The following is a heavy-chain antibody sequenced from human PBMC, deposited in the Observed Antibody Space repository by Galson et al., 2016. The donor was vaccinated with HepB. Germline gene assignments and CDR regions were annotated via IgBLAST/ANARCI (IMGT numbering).Heavy chain of an antibody. CDR3: ARHNPDWDHLDS. D-gene: IGHD3-9*01. CDR2: ITPIFGKT. Sequence: SVKVSCKASEGTFSSHAISWVRQAPGQGLVWMGSITPIFGKTTYAQNLQGRVTITADKSTTTAYMELSGLRFEDTAVYYCARHNPDWDHLDSWGPGTLLTVSS. J-gene: IGHJ4*02. CDR1: EGTFSSHA. V-gene: IGHV1-69*04.